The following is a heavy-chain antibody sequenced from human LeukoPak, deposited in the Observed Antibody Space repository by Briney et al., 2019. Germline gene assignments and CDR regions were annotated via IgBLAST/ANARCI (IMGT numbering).Heavy chain of an antibody. J-gene: IGHJ6*03. Sequence: ASVKVSCKASGYTSSSYDINWVRQATGQGLEWMGWMNPNSGNTGYAQKFQGRVTITRNTSISTAYMELSSLRSEDTAVYYCAIAGSDYAYYYDMDVWGKGTTVTVSS. D-gene: IGHD1-26*01. CDR3: AIAGSDYAYYYDMDV. CDR2: MNPNSGNT. CDR1: GYTSSSYD. V-gene: IGHV1-8*03.